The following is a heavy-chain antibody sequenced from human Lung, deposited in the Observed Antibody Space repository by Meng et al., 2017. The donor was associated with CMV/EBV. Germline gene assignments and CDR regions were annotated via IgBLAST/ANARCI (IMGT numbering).Heavy chain of an antibody. D-gene: IGHD3-10*01. V-gene: IGHV4-59*01. Sequence: GSLRLSCTGSGGSISSYYWSWFPQPPGKGLEDIGYNYYSGGTSYNPSLKSRVTISVDTSKNQFSLKLSSVTAADTAVYYCARHGSGSYFYGMDVWGQGTTVTVSS. J-gene: IGHJ6*02. CDR1: GGSISSYY. CDR3: ARHGSGSYFYGMDV. CDR2: NYYSGGT.